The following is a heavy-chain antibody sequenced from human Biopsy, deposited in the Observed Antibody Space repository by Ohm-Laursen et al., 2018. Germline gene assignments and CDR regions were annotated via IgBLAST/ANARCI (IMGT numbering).Heavy chain of an antibody. CDR1: GFSFDDFA. J-gene: IGHJ6*02. CDR3: VKDTNWNYVWDRPGATKGMDV. V-gene: IGHV3-9*01. CDR2: IDWDSRNI. D-gene: IGHD1-7*01. Sequence: SLRLSCSASGFSFDDFAMHWVRQSPGKGLEWVAGIDWDSRNINYGDSVKGRFSVSRDNAKNSLYLQMNSLRGEDTALYYCVKDTNWNYVWDRPGATKGMDVWGQGTTVTVSS.